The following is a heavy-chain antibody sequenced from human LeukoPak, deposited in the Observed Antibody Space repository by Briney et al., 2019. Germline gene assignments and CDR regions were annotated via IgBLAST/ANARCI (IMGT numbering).Heavy chain of an antibody. V-gene: IGHV3-20*04. CDR1: GFTFDGYA. J-gene: IGHJ4*02. CDR3: ARTKVGATFDY. D-gene: IGHD1-26*01. CDR2: INWSGGSA. Sequence: GGSLRLSCAASGFTFDGYAMNWVRQGAGKGLEWVAGINWSGGSAGYADSVKGRFTISRDNAKNSLYLQMSSLRGEDTALYYCARTKVGATFDYWGQGTLVTVSS.